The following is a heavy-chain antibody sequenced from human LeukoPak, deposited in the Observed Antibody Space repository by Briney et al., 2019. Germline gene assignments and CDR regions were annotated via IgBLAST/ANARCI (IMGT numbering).Heavy chain of an antibody. V-gene: IGHV4-30-2*03. Sequence: SETLSLTCAVSGGSISSGGYSWSWIRQPPGKGLEWIGYIYHSGSTYYNPSLKSRVTISVDTSKNQFSLKLSSVTAADTAVYYCARHGDFWSGFHRGWFDPWGQGTLVTVSS. CDR2: IYHSGST. J-gene: IGHJ5*02. CDR3: ARHGDFWSGFHRGWFDP. CDR1: GGSISSGGYS. D-gene: IGHD3-3*01.